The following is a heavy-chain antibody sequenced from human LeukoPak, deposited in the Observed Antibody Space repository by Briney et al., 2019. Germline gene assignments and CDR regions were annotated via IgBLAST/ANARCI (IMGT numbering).Heavy chain of an antibody. Sequence: GRSLRLSCAASGFTFDDYAMHWVRQAPGKGLEWVSGISWNSGSIGYADSVKGRFTISRDNAKNSLYLRMNSLRAEDMALYYCAREIRYCSSTSCYYFDYWGQGTLVTVSS. CDR1: GFTFDDYA. J-gene: IGHJ4*02. V-gene: IGHV3-9*03. CDR2: ISWNSGSI. CDR3: AREIRYCSSTSCYYFDY. D-gene: IGHD2-2*01.